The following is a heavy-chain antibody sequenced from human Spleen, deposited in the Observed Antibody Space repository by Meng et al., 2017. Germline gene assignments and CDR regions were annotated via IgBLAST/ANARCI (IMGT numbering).Heavy chain of an antibody. CDR1: GFTFSSYS. CDR2: SSSYGT. Sequence: EVQLVDAGGGLLKPGGSLILSCAAYGFTFSSYSMSWVRQATGKGQEWVSFSSSYGTYADSVKDRFTIFRDNAKNTLYLQMNSLRAEDTAVYYCARDNGQGGCDYWCQGTLVTVSS. CDR3: ARDNGQGGCDY. J-gene: IGHJ4*02. D-gene: IGHD3-16*01. V-gene: IGHV3-21*01.